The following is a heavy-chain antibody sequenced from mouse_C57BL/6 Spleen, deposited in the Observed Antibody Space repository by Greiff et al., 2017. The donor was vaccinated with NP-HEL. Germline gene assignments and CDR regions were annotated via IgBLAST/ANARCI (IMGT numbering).Heavy chain of an antibody. CDR2: IYPGDGDP. J-gene: IGHJ2*01. Sequence: VQLQQSGPELVKPGASVKISCKASGYAFSSSWMNWVKQRPGKGLEWIGRIYPGDGDPNYNGKFKGKATLTADKASSTAYMQLSSLTSEDSAVYFCAREDYYGSRDFDYWGQGTTLTVSS. D-gene: IGHD1-1*01. CDR1: GYAFSSSW. V-gene: IGHV1-82*01. CDR3: AREDYYGSRDFDY.